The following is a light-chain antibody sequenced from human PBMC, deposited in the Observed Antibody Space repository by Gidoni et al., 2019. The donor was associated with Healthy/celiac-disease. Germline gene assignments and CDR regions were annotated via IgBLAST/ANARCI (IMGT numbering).Light chain of an antibody. CDR1: QSVSSN. J-gene: IGKJ4*01. CDR2: GAS. V-gene: IGKV3-15*01. Sequence: EIVMTQSPATLSVSPGARPTLSCRASQSVSSNLAWYQQKPGQAPRLLIYGASTRATGIPARFSGSGSGTEFTLTISSLQSEDFAVYYCQQYNNWPPLTFGGGTKVEIK. CDR3: QQYNNWPPLT.